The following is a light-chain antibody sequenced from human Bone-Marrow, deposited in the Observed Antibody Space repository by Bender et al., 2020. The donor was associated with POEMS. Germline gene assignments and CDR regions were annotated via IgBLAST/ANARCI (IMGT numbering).Light chain of an antibody. J-gene: IGLJ3*02. CDR3: VAWDASLNGWV. CDR2: DDS. V-gene: IGLV3-21*02. Sequence: SYVLTQPPSVSVAPGQAARITCDGHNIGRKNMYWYQQKPGQAPVLVVRDDSERPPGIPERFSGSKSGTSASLAITGLQSDDEAIYFCVAWDASLNGWVFGGGTKLTVL. CDR1: NIGRKN.